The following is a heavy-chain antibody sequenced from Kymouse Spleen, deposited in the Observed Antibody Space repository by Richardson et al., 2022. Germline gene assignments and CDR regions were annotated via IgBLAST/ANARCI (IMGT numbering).Heavy chain of an antibody. CDR1: GDSVSSNSAA. CDR3: ARVQQQPRDYYYYYGMDV. CDR2: TYYRSKWYN. J-gene: IGHJ6*02. D-gene: IGHD6-13*01. Sequence: QVQLQQSGPGLVKPSQTLSLTCAISGDSVSSNSAAWNWIRQSPSRGLEWLGRTYYRSKWYNDYAVSVKSRITINPDTSKNQFSLQLNSVTPEDTAVYYCARVQQQPRDYYYYYGMDVWGQGTTVTVSS. V-gene: IGHV6-1*01.